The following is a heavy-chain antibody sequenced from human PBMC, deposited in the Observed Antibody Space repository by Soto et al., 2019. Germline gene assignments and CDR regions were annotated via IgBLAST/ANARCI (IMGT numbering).Heavy chain of an antibody. V-gene: IGHV1-3*01. CDR2: INAANGNT. Sequence: QVHLVQSGAEVKKPGASVKVSCKASGYIFSTYTMHWVRQAPGQRLEWMGWINAANGNTKYSQNFQGRVTISRATSASTAYLELSSRRSEDTAVYYCARVSFETSGYADYWGQGTLVTVSS. CDR3: ARVSFETSGYADY. J-gene: IGHJ4*02. CDR1: GYIFSTYT. D-gene: IGHD3-22*01.